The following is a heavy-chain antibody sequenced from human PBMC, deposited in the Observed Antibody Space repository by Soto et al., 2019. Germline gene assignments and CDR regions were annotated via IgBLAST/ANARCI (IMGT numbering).Heavy chain of an antibody. CDR3: ARGGVLLWFGEPLDY. CDR2: ISGYSGNT. Sequence: QVQLVQSGAEVKKPGASVKVSCKASGYTFSRYGITWVRQAPGQGLEWMGWISGYSGNTNYAQNLRGRVTMTTETSTSTAYMELRSLRSDDTAVYYCARGGVLLWFGEPLDYWGQGTRVTVSS. D-gene: IGHD3-10*01. CDR1: GYTFSRYG. V-gene: IGHV1-18*01. J-gene: IGHJ4*02.